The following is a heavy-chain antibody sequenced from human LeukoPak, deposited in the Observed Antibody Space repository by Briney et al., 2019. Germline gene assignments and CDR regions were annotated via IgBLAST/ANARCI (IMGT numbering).Heavy chain of an antibody. CDR3: ARESPYYDSRGYYSGPFDY. CDR1: GGTFSSYA. J-gene: IGHJ4*02. D-gene: IGHD3-22*01. Sequence: SVKVSCKSSGGTFSSYAISWVRQAPGQGLEWMGGIIPIFGTANYAQKFQGRVTITADESTSTAYMELSSLRSEDTAVYYCARESPYYDSRGYYSGPFDYWGQGTLVTVSS. V-gene: IGHV1-69*13. CDR2: IIPIFGTA.